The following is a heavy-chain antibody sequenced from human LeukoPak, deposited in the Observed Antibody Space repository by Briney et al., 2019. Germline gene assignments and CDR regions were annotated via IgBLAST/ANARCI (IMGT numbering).Heavy chain of an antibody. Sequence: ASVKVSCKASGYTFTSYGISWVRQAPGQGLEWMGWISAYNGNTTYAQKLQGRVTMTTDTSTSTAYMELRSLRSDDTAVYYCARAISRGYGGNSDWFDPWGQGTLVTVSS. CDR3: ARAISRGYGGNSDWFDP. V-gene: IGHV1-18*01. CDR2: ISAYNGNT. CDR1: GYTFTSYG. J-gene: IGHJ5*02. D-gene: IGHD4-23*01.